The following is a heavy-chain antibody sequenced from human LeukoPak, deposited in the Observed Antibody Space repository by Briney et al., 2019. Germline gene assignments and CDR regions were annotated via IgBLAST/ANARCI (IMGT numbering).Heavy chain of an antibody. CDR2: ITSDSRYI. V-gene: IGHV3-21*01. Sequence: GGSLRLYCAASGFTFSSYNMNWVRQAPGKGLEWVSSITSDSRYIYYADSVKGRFTISRDNAKNSLYLQMNSLRAEDAALYFCARDPYSGSYGPYYYYYMDVWGKGTTVTISS. D-gene: IGHD1-26*01. CDR1: GFTFSSYN. CDR3: ARDPYSGSYGPYYYYYMDV. J-gene: IGHJ6*03.